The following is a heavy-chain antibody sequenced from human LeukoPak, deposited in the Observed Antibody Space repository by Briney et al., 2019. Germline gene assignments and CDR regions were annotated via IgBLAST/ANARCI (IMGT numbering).Heavy chain of an antibody. D-gene: IGHD2-2*01. CDR3: AKDRVVPAAIYFDY. V-gene: IGHV3-48*01. CDR1: GFTFSSYS. Sequence: GGSLRLSCAASGFTFSSYSMNWVRQAPGKGLEWVSYISSSSSTIYYADSVKGRLTISRDNSKNTLYLQMNSLRAEDTAVYYCAKDRVVPAAIYFDYWGQGTLVTVSS. CDR2: ISSSSSTI. J-gene: IGHJ4*02.